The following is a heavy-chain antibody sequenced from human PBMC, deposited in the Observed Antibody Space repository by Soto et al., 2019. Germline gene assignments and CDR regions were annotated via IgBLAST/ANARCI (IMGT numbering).Heavy chain of an antibody. D-gene: IGHD4-17*01. CDR3: ARDSYGGNSDFDI. CDR2: IYHSGST. Sequence: PSETLSLTCTVSGYSITSGYYWGWIRQPPGKGLGWIGSIYHSGSTYYNPSLKSRVTISVDTSNNQFSLKLSSVTAADTAVYYCARDSYGGNSDFDIWGQGTMVTVSS. CDR1: GYSITSGYY. V-gene: IGHV4-38-2*02. J-gene: IGHJ3*02.